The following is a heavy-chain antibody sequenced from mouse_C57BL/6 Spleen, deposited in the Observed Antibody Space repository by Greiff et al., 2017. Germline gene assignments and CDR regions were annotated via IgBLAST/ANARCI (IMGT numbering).Heavy chain of an antibody. V-gene: IGHV1-53*01. CDR3: ARKEVYDGYHGDYAMDY. J-gene: IGHJ4*01. Sequence: VQLQQPGTELVKPGASVKLSCKASGYTFTSYWMHWVKQRPGQGLEWIGNINPSNGGTNYNEKFKSKATLTVDKSSSTAYLQLSSLTSEDSAVYYCARKEVYDGYHGDYAMDYWGQGTSVTVSS. CDR2: INPSNGGT. CDR1: GYTFTSYW. D-gene: IGHD2-3*01.